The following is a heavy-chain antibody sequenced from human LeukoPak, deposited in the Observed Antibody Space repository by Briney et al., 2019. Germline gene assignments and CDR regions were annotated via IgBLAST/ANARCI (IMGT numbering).Heavy chain of an antibody. V-gene: IGHV3-33*01. Sequence: GGSLRLSCAASGLTFSSYGMHWVRQAPGKGLEWVAVIWYDGSNKYYADSVKGRFTISRDNSKNTLYLQMNSLRAEDTAVYYCARALHFEGFGPFDYWGQCTLVTVSS. CDR2: IWYDGSNK. CDR1: GLTFSSYG. D-gene: IGHD3-16*01. J-gene: IGHJ4*02. CDR3: ARALHFEGFGPFDY.